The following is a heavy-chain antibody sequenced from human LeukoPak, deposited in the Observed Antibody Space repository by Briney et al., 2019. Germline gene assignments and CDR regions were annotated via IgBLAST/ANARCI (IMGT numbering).Heavy chain of an antibody. Sequence: GGSLGLSCVASGFTFSTYAMSWVRQAPGKGLEWVSDINGSGGSTHYADSVKGRFTISRDNAKNTLYLQMNSLRVEDTAVYYCAKGGGLRFDPWGQGTLVTVSS. V-gene: IGHV3-23*01. J-gene: IGHJ5*02. CDR3: AKGGGLRFDP. CDR1: GFTFSTYA. CDR2: INGSGGST.